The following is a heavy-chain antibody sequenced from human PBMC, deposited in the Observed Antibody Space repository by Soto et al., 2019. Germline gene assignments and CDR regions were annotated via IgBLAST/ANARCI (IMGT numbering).Heavy chain of an antibody. D-gene: IGHD2-21*01. CDR2: ISPYNGNT. J-gene: IGHJ6*02. CDR3: ARDQSFDRNSYSRIDV. V-gene: IGHV1-18*01. CDR1: GYPFTSDG. Sequence: ASVKVACKTSGYPFTSDGIGWGRQAPGQGLEWMAWISPYNGNTYYAQKFQGRVTLTTDTYTNTVYMELRSLRSDDTAVYYCARDQSFDRNSYSRIDVWGQGTTVTVSS.